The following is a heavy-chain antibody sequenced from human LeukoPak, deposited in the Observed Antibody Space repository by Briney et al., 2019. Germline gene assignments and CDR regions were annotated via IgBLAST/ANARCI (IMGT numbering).Heavy chain of an antibody. CDR1: GGSVSSGSYY. J-gene: IGHJ5*02. V-gene: IGHV4-31*01. CDR2: IYYTGST. CDR3: ARDRHPNSSGYFARYNWFDP. Sequence: PSETLSLTCTVSGGSVSSGSYYWSWIRQPPGKGLEWIGYIYYTGSTYYNPSLKSQVTISVDTSKNQFSLKLSSVTAADTAVYYCARDRHPNSSGYFARYNWFDPWGQGTLVTVSS. D-gene: IGHD3-22*01.